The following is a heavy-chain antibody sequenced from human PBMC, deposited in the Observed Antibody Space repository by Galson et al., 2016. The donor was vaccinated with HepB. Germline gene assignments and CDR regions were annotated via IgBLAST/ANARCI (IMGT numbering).Heavy chain of an antibody. D-gene: IGHD3-10*01. CDR3: AKERIAGITLDRGVMTSRLADG. Sequence: SLRLSCAASGFTFRNYGMHWVRQVPGKGLEWVAVISYDGINKYFADSVRGRFNISRDNSKNTLYLQMNSPRAEDTAVYYCAKERIAGITLDRGVMTSRLADGWGQGDKVAVSS. CDR1: GFTFRNYG. V-gene: IGHV3-30*18. J-gene: IGHJ6*01. CDR2: ISYDGINK.